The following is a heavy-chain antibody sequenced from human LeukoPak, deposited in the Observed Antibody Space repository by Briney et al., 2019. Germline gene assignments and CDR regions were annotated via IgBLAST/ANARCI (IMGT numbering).Heavy chain of an antibody. CDR3: ARDAFSYYYYYMDV. J-gene: IGHJ6*03. CDR2: IKQDGSEK. Sequence: GGSLRLSCAASGFTFSSYSMNWVRQAPGKGLEWVANIKQDGSEKHYVDSVKGRFTISRDNAKNSLYLQMNSLRAEDTAVYYCARDAFSYYYYYMDVWGKGTTVTVSS. V-gene: IGHV3-7*01. CDR1: GFTFSSYS.